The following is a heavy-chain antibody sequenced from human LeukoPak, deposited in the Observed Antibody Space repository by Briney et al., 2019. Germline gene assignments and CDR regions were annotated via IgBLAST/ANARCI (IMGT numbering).Heavy chain of an antibody. V-gene: IGHV4-31*03. CDR3: ARAYRIQLWFPD. CDR2: IYYSGST. CDR1: GGSISSGGYY. D-gene: IGHD5-18*01. J-gene: IGHJ4*02. Sequence: PQTLSLTCTVSGGSISSGGYYWSWIRQHPGKGLEWIGYIYYSGSTYYNPSLKSRVTISVDTSKNQFSLKLSSVTAADTAVYYCARAYRIQLWFPDWGQGTLVTVSS.